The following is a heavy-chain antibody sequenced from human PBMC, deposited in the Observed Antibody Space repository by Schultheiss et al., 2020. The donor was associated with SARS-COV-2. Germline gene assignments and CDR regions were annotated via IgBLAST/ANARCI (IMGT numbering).Heavy chain of an antibody. Sequence: GESLKISCAASGFTFSNAWMSWVRQAPGKGLEWVGRIKSKTDGGTTDYAAPVKGRFTISRDDSKNTLYLQMNSLKTEDTAVYYCARDFRRVWGFGEFYVWGKGTTVTVSS. J-gene: IGHJ6*04. CDR1: GFTFSNAW. CDR2: IKSKTDGGTT. V-gene: IGHV3-15*01. D-gene: IGHD3-10*01. CDR3: ARDFRRVWGFGEFYV.